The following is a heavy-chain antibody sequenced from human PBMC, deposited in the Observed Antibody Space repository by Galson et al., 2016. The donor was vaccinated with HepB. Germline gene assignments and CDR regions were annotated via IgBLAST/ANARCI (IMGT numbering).Heavy chain of an antibody. Sequence: SVKVSCKASGYTFTSYAMHWVRQAPGQRLEWMGWINAGNGHTKYSQKFQGRVTITRDTAASTAYMELSSLRSEDTAVYYCARVPVGERGYGDYYYMDVWGKGTTVTVSS. D-gene: IGHD5-18*01. CDR1: GYTFTSYA. J-gene: IGHJ6*03. CDR3: ARVPVGERGYGDYYYMDV. V-gene: IGHV1-3*01. CDR2: INAGNGHT.